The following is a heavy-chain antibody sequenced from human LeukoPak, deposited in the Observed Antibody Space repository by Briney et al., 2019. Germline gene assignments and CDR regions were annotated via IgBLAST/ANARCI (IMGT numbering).Heavy chain of an antibody. CDR2: IYSGGST. J-gene: IGHJ4*02. CDR1: GFTLSSDY. V-gene: IGHV3-66*01. D-gene: IGHD3-16*01. Sequence: GGSLRLSCAASGFTLSSDYVGWVRQAPGKGLEWVSHIYSGGSTYHADSVKGRFTISRDTSENMVFLQMNSLRAEDTAVYYCAKGGGFGKYYFDYWGQGTLVTVSS. CDR3: AKGGGFGKYYFDY.